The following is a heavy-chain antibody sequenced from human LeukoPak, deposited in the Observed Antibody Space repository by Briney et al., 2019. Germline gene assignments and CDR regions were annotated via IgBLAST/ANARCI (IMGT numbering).Heavy chain of an antibody. CDR3: ARGGLAARLPDWFDP. CDR1: GFTFSSYA. J-gene: IGHJ5*02. Sequence: GGSLRLSCAASGFTFSSYAMSWVRQAPGKGLEWVSAISGSGGSTNYADSVKGRFTISRDNAKNTLYLQMNSLRAEDTAVYYCARGGLAARLPDWFDPWGQGTLVTVSS. CDR2: ISGSGGST. D-gene: IGHD6-6*01. V-gene: IGHV3-23*01.